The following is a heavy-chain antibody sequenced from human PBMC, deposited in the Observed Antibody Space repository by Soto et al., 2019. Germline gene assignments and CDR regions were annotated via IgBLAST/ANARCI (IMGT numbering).Heavy chain of an antibody. CDR1: GFSLNTYGVG. J-gene: IGHJ4*02. CDR3: ARALGSWGAYYFDY. V-gene: IGHV2-5*02. Sequence: QITLKESGPTLVKPTQTLTLTCTVSGFSLNTYGVGVGWIRQPPGKALEWLALIYWDDDKRYSPSLQSRLTITKDTSKNQVLLTLTNMDPVDTVTYYCARALGSWGAYYFDYWGQGTLVTVSS. CDR2: IYWDDDK. D-gene: IGHD3-16*01.